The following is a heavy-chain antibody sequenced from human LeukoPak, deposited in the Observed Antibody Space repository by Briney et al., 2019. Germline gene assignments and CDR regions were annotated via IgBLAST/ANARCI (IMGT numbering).Heavy chain of an antibody. CDR1: GGSFSGYY. D-gene: IGHD3-10*01. CDR2: INHSGST. J-gene: IGHJ5*02. CDR3: VRDRITMVRGVITWFDP. V-gene: IGHV4-34*01. Sequence: PSETLSLTCAVYGGSFSGYYWSWIRQPPGKGLEWIGEINHSGSTNYNPSLKSRVTISVDTSKNQFSLKLSSVTAADTAVYYCVRDRITMVRGVITWFDPWGQGTLVTVSS.